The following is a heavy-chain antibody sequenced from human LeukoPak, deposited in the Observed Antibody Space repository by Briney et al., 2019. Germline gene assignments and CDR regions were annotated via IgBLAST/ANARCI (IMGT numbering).Heavy chain of an antibody. CDR1: EFTFSSYS. J-gene: IGHJ4*02. CDR3: ARGAGYCTSSSCHLWSDY. Sequence: GGSLRLSCAASEFTFSSYSMSWVRQAPGKGLEWVSSISSSSNIYYADSVKGRFAVSRDNAKNELYLQMNSLRAEDTAVYYCARGAGYCTSSSCHLWSDYWGQGTLVTVSS. D-gene: IGHD2-2*01. V-gene: IGHV3-21*01. CDR2: ISSSSNI.